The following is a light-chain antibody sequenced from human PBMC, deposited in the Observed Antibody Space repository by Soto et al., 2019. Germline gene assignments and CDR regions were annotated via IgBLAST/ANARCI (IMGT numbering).Light chain of an antibody. V-gene: IGKV1-33*01. CDR3: QQFADPQYT. Sequence: DLQMTQSPSSLSASVGDRVTITCQTSQDITNYLNWYQQKPGKAPKLLIYDASNLETGVPSRFSGTGSGTDFTFTINSLQPEDIATYYCQQFADPQYTFGQGTKLEIK. CDR1: QDITNY. J-gene: IGKJ2*01. CDR2: DAS.